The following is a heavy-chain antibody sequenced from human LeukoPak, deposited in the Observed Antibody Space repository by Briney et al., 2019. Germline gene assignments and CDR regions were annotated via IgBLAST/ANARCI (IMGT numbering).Heavy chain of an antibody. V-gene: IGHV1-2*06. Sequence: ASVKVSCKASGYTFTGYYMHWVRQAPGQGLEWMGRINPNSGGTNYAQKFQGRVTMTRDTSISTAYMELSRLRSDDTAVHYCARGADYGDDGGWFDPWGQGTLVTVSS. J-gene: IGHJ5*02. D-gene: IGHD4-17*01. CDR2: INPNSGGT. CDR3: ARGADYGDDGGWFDP. CDR1: GYTFTGYY.